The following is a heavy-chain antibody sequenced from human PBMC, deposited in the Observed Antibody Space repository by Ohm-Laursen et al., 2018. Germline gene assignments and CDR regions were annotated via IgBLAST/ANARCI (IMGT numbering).Heavy chain of an antibody. V-gene: IGHV3-66*01. D-gene: IGHD2-2*02. Sequence: SLRLSCTASGFTFSSYSLNWVRQAPGKGLEWVSVIYSGGSTYYADSVKGRFTISRDNSKNTLYLQMNSLRAEDTAVYYCAGGPLYSYFDGMDVWGQGTTVTVSS. J-gene: IGHJ6*02. CDR2: IYSGGST. CDR3: AGGPLYSYFDGMDV. CDR1: GFTFSSYS.